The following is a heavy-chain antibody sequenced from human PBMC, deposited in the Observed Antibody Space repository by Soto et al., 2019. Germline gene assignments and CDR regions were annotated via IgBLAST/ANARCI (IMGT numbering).Heavy chain of an antibody. CDR3: ARGLINDFWSGPALRYYYYGMDV. CDR2: INHSGST. Sequence: LVTLSLTCSVYGGSVSVYYLSWLRQPPGKGLEWIGEINHSGSTNYNPSLKSRVTISVDTSKNQFSLKLSSVTAADTAVYYCARGLINDFWSGPALRYYYYGMDVWGQGTTVTVSS. V-gene: IGHV4-34*01. D-gene: IGHD3-3*01. CDR1: GGSVSVYY. J-gene: IGHJ6*02.